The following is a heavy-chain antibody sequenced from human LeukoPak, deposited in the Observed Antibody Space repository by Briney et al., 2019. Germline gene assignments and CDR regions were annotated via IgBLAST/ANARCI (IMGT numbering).Heavy chain of an antibody. V-gene: IGHV1-3*01. J-gene: IGHJ6*04. CDR2: INAGNGNT. Sequence: ASVKVSCKASGYTFTSYAMHWVRQAPGQRLEWMGWINAGNGNTKYSQKFQGRVTITRDTSASTAYIELSSLRSEDTAVYYCTRGKLDYGSGSYYKGYYYYGMDVWGKGTTVTVSS. CDR3: TRGKLDYGSGSYYKGYYYYGMDV. CDR1: GYTFTSYA. D-gene: IGHD3-10*01.